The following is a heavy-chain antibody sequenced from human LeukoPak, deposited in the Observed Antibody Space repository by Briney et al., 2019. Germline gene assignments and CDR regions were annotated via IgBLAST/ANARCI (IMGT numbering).Heavy chain of an antibody. CDR1: GGSFSGYY. CDR3: ARKSFHTSSYDY. D-gene: IGHD2-2*01. CDR2: INHSGST. J-gene: IGHJ4*02. V-gene: IGHV4-34*01. Sequence: SETLSLTCAVYGGSFSGYYWSWIRQPPGKGLEWIGEINHSGSTNYNPSLKSRVTISVDTSKNQFSLNLSSVTAADTAVYYCARKSFHTSSYDYWGQGTLVTVSS.